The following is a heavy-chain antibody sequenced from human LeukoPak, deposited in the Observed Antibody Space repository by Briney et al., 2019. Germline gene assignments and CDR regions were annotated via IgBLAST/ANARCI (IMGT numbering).Heavy chain of an antibody. CDR1: GFTFSSYE. Sequence: GGSLRLSCAASGFTFSSYEMNWVRQAPGKGLEWVSYISGSGSTIYYADSVKGRFTISRDNAKNSLYLQMNSLRDEDTAVYYCVRDPRTGYHLDYWGQGTLVTVSS. V-gene: IGHV3-48*03. CDR3: VRDPRTGYHLDY. CDR2: ISGSGSTI. D-gene: IGHD3-9*01. J-gene: IGHJ4*02.